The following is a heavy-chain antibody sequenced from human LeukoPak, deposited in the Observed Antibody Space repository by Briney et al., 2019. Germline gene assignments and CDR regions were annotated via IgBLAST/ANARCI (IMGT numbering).Heavy chain of an antibody. D-gene: IGHD1-14*01. CDR1: GGSISSYY. V-gene: IGHV4-59*12. CDR3: ARGNRFFDF. J-gene: IGHJ4*02. Sequence: SETLSLTCTVSGGSISSYYWSWIRQPPGKGLEWIGYIYYGGSTNYNPSLKSRVTISVDTSKNQFSLKLTSVTAADTAVYFCARGNRFFDFWGQGTLVTVSS. CDR2: IYYGGST.